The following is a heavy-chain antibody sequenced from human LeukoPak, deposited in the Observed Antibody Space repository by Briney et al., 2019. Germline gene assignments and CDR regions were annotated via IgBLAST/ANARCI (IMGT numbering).Heavy chain of an antibody. J-gene: IGHJ4*02. CDR1: SYSTSRGYY. D-gene: IGHD3-10*01. CDR3: ARERFGSGSPQWDDVFDY. Sequence: SETLSLTCRVSSYSTSRGYYWGWISQPPGKGLEWIGGIHHSGTTFYNPPLKNPVSISVDTSKNQFSLKMSSVTAADTAVYYCARERFGSGSPQWDDVFDYWGQGTLVTVSS. CDR2: IHHSGTT. V-gene: IGHV4-38-2*02.